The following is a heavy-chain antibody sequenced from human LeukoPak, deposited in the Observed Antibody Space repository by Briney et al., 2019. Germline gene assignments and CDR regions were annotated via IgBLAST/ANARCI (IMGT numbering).Heavy chain of an antibody. V-gene: IGHV4-39*01. J-gene: IGHJ4*02. CDR2: IYYSGST. Sequence: SETLSLTCTVSGGSISSSSYYWGWIRRPPGKGLEWIGSIYYSGSTYYNPSLKSRVTISVDTSKNQFSLKLSSVTAADTAVYYCARLGGRVVPAAIEFDYWGQGTLVTVSS. CDR1: GGSISSSSYY. CDR3: ARLGGRVVPAAIEFDY. D-gene: IGHD2-2*02.